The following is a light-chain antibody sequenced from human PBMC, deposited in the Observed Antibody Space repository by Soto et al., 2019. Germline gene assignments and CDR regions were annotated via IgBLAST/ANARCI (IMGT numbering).Light chain of an antibody. J-gene: IGKJ5*01. Sequence: EIVLTQSPGTLSLSPGERATLSCRASQSVSSSYLAWYQQKPGQAPRLLIYGASSRATGIPDRFSGSGSGTDFTLSISRLELEDFAVYYCQQYGSSLLTFGQGTRLEIK. CDR2: GAS. CDR3: QQYGSSLLT. CDR1: QSVSSSY. V-gene: IGKV3-20*01.